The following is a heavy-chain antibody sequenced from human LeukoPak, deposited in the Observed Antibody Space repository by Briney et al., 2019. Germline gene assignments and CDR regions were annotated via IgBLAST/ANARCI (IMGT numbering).Heavy chain of an antibody. CDR1: GFTFSSYG. J-gene: IGHJ3*02. D-gene: IGHD3-16*02. CDR2: ISGSGGST. V-gene: IGHV3-23*01. Sequence: GGSLRLSCAASGFTFSSYGMSWVRQAPGKGLEWVSAISGSGGSTYYADSVKGRFTISRDNSKNSLYLQMNSLRAEDTALYYCARRGTELSFPVGAFDIWGQGTMVTVSS. CDR3: ARRGTELSFPVGAFDI.